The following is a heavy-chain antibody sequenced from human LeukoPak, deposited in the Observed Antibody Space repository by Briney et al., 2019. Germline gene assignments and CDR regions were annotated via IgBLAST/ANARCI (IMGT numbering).Heavy chain of an antibody. J-gene: IGHJ4*02. D-gene: IGHD2-15*01. Sequence: ASVKVSCKASGFTFTSSAVQWVRQARGQRLEWMGWISAHNGNTNYAQKLQGRVTMTTDTSTSTAYMELRSLRSDDTAVYYCARDQLRYCSGGSCYYYWGQGTLVTVSS. V-gene: IGHV1-18*01. CDR2: ISAHNGNT. CDR3: ARDQLRYCSGGSCYYY. CDR1: GFTFTSSA.